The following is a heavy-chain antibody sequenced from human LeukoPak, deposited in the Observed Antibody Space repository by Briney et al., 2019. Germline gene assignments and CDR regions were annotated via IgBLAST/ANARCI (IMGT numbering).Heavy chain of an antibody. Sequence: SETLSLTCGVYGGSFSGSYWSWLRQPPGKGLEWIGEINQSGSTNYNPSLKSRVTISVDTSKNQFSLKLSSVTAADTAVYYCARAKGIAGGYNWFDPWGQGTLVTVSS. CDR1: GGSFSGSY. V-gene: IGHV4-34*01. CDR3: ARAKGIAGGYNWFDP. J-gene: IGHJ5*02. CDR2: INQSGST. D-gene: IGHD6-13*01.